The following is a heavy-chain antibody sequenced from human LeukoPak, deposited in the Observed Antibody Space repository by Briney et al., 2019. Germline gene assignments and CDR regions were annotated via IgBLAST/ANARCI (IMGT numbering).Heavy chain of an antibody. D-gene: IGHD3-10*01. Sequence: SETLSLTCTVSGGSITNDNYYWAWIRHPPGKGLEWLGSIHYSGSTYYNPSLKSRVTMSVDTSDNQFSLKLYSVTAADTAVYYCASMVRGVIITARMYYFDFWGQGTLVTVSS. V-gene: IGHV4-39*01. J-gene: IGHJ4*02. CDR3: ASMVRGVIITARMYYFDF. CDR2: IHYSGST. CDR1: GGSITNDNYY.